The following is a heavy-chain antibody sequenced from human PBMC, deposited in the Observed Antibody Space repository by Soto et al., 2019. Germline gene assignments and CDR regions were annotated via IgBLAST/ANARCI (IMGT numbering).Heavy chain of an antibody. CDR2: IYHSGST. Sequence: QLQLQESGSGLVKPSQTLSLTCAVSGGSISSGGYSWSWIRQPPGKGLEWIGYIYHSGSTYYNPSLTSRVTRSVDRSKHQFSRKLSSVTAADTAVYYCARGGLYGMDVWGQGTTVTVSS. J-gene: IGHJ6*02. CDR3: ARGGLYGMDV. V-gene: IGHV4-30-2*01. D-gene: IGHD3-16*01. CDR1: GGSISSGGYS.